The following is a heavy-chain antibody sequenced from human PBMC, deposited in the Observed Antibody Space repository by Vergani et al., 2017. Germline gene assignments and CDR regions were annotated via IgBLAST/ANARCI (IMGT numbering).Heavy chain of an antibody. CDR3: VNDAGSYENFFDS. J-gene: IGHJ4*02. CDR1: GFTFSTYA. CDR2: LNGGGGRT. D-gene: IGHD1-26*01. Sequence: EVQLLESGGSLKQPGGSVRLSCAASGFTFSTYAMHWVRQAPGKGLEWVSALNGGGGRTYYADSFKGRFIISRDNSRDTLYLQMNSLRPDDTATYYCVNDAGSYENFFDSWGQGTLVTVSS. V-gene: IGHV3-23*01.